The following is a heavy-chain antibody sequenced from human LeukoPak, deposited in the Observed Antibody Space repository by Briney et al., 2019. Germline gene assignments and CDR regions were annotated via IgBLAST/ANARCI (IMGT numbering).Heavy chain of an antibody. Sequence: ASVKVSCKASGYTFTDYYMHWVRQAPGQGLEWMGWINPNSGGTNYAQKFQGRVTMTWDTSISTAYMELSRLRSDDTAVYYCARDSTFNSGLDYWGQGTLVTVSS. D-gene: IGHD1-1*01. V-gene: IGHV1-2*02. CDR1: GYTFTDYY. J-gene: IGHJ4*02. CDR2: INPNSGGT. CDR3: ARDSTFNSGLDY.